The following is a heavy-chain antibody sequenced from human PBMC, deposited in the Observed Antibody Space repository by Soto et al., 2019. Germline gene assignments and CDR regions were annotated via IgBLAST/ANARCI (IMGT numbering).Heavy chain of an antibody. CDR1: GYTFTSYG. Sequence: ASVKVSCKASGYTFTSYGISWVRQAPGQRLEWMGWISTYNGDTNYAQTFQGRVTMTTDTSTSTVHMEARSLRSDDTAVYYCAREGVAPYYYYGMDVWGQGTPVTVSS. CDR2: ISTYNGDT. V-gene: IGHV1-18*01. J-gene: IGHJ6*02. CDR3: AREGVAPYYYYGMDV. D-gene: IGHD5-12*01.